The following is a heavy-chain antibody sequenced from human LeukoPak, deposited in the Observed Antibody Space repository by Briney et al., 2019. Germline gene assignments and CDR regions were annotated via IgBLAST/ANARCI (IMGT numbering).Heavy chain of an antibody. CDR2: IIPIFGTA. Sequence: ASVKVSCKASGDTFSSYAISWVRQAPGQGLEWMGGIIPIFGTANYAQKFQGRVTITTDESTSTAYMELSSLRSEDTAVYYCARDEIGRLQGPFDYWGQGTLVTVSS. CDR3: ARDEIGRLQGPFDY. J-gene: IGHJ4*02. V-gene: IGHV1-69*05. CDR1: GDTFSSYA. D-gene: IGHD5-24*01.